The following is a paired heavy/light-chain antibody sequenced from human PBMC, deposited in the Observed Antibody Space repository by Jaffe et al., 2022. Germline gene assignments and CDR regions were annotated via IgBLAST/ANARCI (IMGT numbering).Heavy chain of an antibody. J-gene: IGHJ2*01. CDR3: AKAYCGAECYSRDWYSDL. V-gene: IGHV3-23*01. D-gene: IGHD2-21*01. Sequence: EVQLLESGGGLVQPGGSLRLSCAASGFTFSNYAMSWVRQAPGKGLEWVSSISGSGGSTYYADSVKGRFTISRDNSKNTLYLQMNSLRAEDTAVYYCAKAYCGAECYSRDWYSDLWGRGTLVTVSS. CDR1: GFTFSNYA. CDR2: ISGSGGST.
Light chain of an antibody. CDR1: QGISSY. J-gene: IGKJ1*01. V-gene: IGKV1-8*01. Sequence: AIRMTQSPSSLSASTGDKVTITCRASQGISSYLAWYQQKPGKAPKLLIYAASALQSGVPSRFSASGSGTDFTLTISCLQSEDFATYYCQQYYSYPQTFGQGTKVEIK. CDR3: QQYYSYPQT. CDR2: AAS.